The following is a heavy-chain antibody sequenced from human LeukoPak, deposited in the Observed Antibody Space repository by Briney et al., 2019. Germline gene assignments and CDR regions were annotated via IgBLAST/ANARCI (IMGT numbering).Heavy chain of an antibody. CDR2: ISSDGSKT. CDR1: GFTFSRYA. V-gene: IGHV3-30*04. CDR3: ARALSTSWPFYYYFGLDV. Sequence: GGSLRLSCVASGFTFSRYAMHWVRQAPGKGLEWVAVISSDGSKTYFADSVKGRFTISRDNSKNTLYLQMNSLRADDTAVFYCARALSTSWPFYYYFGLDVWGQGTTVTVSS. D-gene: IGHD6-13*01. J-gene: IGHJ6*02.